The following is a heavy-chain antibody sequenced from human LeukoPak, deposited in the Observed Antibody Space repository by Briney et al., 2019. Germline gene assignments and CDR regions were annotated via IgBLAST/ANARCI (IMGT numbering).Heavy chain of an antibody. CDR2: INPNSGGT. D-gene: IGHD3-10*01. V-gene: IGHV1-2*02. CDR1: GNTFTGYY. CDR3: ACITVRDDSY. Sequence: ASVKVSCKASGNTFTGYYMHWVRQAPGQGLEWMGWINPNSGGTKYAQKFQGRVTMTRDTSISTAYMELSRLRSDDTAVYYCACITVRDDSYWGQGTLVTVSS. J-gene: IGHJ4*02.